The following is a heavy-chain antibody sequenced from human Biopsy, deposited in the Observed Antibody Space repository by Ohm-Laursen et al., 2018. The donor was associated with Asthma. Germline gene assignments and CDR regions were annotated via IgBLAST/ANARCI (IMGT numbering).Heavy chain of an antibody. CDR2: IYYSGTT. J-gene: IGHJ6*02. D-gene: IGHD6-13*01. V-gene: IGHV4-39*01. Sequence: TLSLTCSLSSGSGGYMRSGNYYWGWIRQPPGKGLEWIGSIYYSGTTYYNPSLESRATASADTSKNQFSLKLTSVTAADTAVYYCVRGSSSWHHGPFHYYYGLDVWGQGTTATVSS. CDR1: SGSGGYMRSGNYY. CDR3: VRGSSSWHHGPFHYYYGLDV.